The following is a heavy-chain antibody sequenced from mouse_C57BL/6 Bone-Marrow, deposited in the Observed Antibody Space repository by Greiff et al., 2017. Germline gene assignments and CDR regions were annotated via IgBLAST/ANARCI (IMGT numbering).Heavy chain of an antibody. J-gene: IGHJ2*01. CDR3: AREEITTVVAPLDY. D-gene: IGHD1-1*01. Sequence: VQLQQSGPELVKPGASVKISCKASGYTFTDYYMNWVKQSHGKSLEWIGDINPNNGGTSYNQKFKGKATLTVDKSSSTAYMELRSLTSADSAVYYCAREEITTVVAPLDYWGQGTTLTVSS. CDR1: GYTFTDYY. V-gene: IGHV1-26*01. CDR2: INPNNGGT.